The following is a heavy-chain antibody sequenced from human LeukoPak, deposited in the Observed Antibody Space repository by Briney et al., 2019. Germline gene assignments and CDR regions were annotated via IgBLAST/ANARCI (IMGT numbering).Heavy chain of an antibody. CDR3: ARGSRKGYYDSSGYLEDFDY. V-gene: IGHV1-46*01. D-gene: IGHD3-22*01. CDR1: GYTFTSYY. Sequence: ASVKVSCKASGYTFTSYYMHWVRQAPGQGLEWMGIINPSGGSTSYAQKFQGRVTMTRDTSTSTVYMEPSSLRSEDTAVYYCARGSRKGYYDSSGYLEDFDYWGQGTLVTVSS. CDR2: INPSGGST. J-gene: IGHJ4*02.